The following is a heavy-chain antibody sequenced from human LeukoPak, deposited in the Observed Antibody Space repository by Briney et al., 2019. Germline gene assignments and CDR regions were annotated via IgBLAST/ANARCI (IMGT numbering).Heavy chain of an antibody. V-gene: IGHV3-21*01. D-gene: IGHD3-10*02. CDR2: ITSSSSYT. CDR1: GITFSNYN. CDR3: AELGITMIGGV. J-gene: IGHJ6*04. Sequence: PGGSLRLSCAAPGITFSNYNMNWVRQAPGKGLEWISSITSSSSYTFYADSVKGRFTISRDNAKNSLYLQMNSPRAEDTAVYYCAELGITMIGGVWGKGTTVTISS.